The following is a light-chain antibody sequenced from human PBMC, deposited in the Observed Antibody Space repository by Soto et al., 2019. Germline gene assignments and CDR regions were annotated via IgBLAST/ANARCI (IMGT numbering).Light chain of an antibody. J-gene: IGLJ3*02. CDR2: GNR. V-gene: IGLV1-40*01. CDR3: QAYDYSLTAFV. Sequence: QSVLTQPPSVSGSPGQSVTISCTGDNSNLGAGYDVHWYQQLPGAAPKLVIFGNRNRPSGVPERFSGSKSGTSASLAITGLQAEDEADYYCQAYDYSLTAFVFGGGTKVTVL. CDR1: NSNLGAGYD.